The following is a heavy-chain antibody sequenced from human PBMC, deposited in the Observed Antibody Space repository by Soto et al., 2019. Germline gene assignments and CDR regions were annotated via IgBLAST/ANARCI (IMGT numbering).Heavy chain of an antibody. CDR1: GYTFTTYG. D-gene: IGHD3-3*01. CDR3: ARDSGFWSGSGDY. Sequence: ASVKVSCKASGYTFTTYGFSWVRQAPGQGLECVGWISAYNGNTHYSQKFQGRVTITADKSTSTAYMELSSLRSEDTAVYYCARDSGFWSGSGDYWGQGTLVTVSS. V-gene: IGHV1-18*04. J-gene: IGHJ4*02. CDR2: ISAYNGNT.